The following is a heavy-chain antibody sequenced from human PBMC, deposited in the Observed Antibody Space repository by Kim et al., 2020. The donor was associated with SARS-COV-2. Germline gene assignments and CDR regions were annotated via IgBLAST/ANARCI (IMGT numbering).Heavy chain of an antibody. D-gene: IGHD1-26*01. Sequence: SDKNYVESVKGRFTISRDNTERSLSQQMNSLRVEDTAVYYCARGGGSYYSVWGRGTLATVSS. J-gene: IGHJ4*02. CDR2: SDK. V-gene: IGHV3-7*01. CDR3: ARGGGSYYSV.